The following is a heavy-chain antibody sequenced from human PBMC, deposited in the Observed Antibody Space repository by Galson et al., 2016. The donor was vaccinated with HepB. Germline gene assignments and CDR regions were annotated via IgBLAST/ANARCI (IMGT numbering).Heavy chain of an antibody. J-gene: IGHJ4*02. CDR2: IYYSGST. Sequence: LTCTVSGGPISTGGFYWTWIRQHPGKGLEWIGYIYYSGSTHYNPSLKSRVTISEDTSKNQFSLKLSSVTAADTAVYYCARAKGPLYSGSWYDYWGQGTLATVSS. CDR1: GGPISTGGFY. V-gene: IGHV4-31*03. D-gene: IGHD6-13*01. CDR3: ARAKGPLYSGSWYDY.